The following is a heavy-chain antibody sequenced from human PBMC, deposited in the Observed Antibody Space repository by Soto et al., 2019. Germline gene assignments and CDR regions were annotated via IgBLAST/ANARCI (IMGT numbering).Heavy chain of an antibody. Sequence: QVQLRQWGAGLLKPSETLSLTCGVYGGSFTGYYWTWIRQPPGERLEWIGEMNHDGITNYNPSLKSRVAITLDTSKNQFSLRLTSVTAADTAVYFCARGEAYLRDVTFYYHGMDVWGQGTTVTVSS. CDR1: GGSFTGYY. J-gene: IGHJ6*02. D-gene: IGHD3-10*01. V-gene: IGHV4-34*01. CDR3: ARGEAYLRDVTFYYHGMDV. CDR2: MNHDGIT.